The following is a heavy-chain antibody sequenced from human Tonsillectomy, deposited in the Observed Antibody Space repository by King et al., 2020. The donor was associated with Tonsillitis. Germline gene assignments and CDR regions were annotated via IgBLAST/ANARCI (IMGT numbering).Heavy chain of an antibody. CDR1: GGSISSSSYY. V-gene: IGHV4-39*07. CDR2: IYYSGST. J-gene: IGHJ4*02. D-gene: IGHD3-9*01. CDR3: ANGYYDILTGDSPCPIDY. Sequence: QLQESGPGLVKPSETLSLTCTVSGGSISSSSYYWGWIRQPPGKGLEWIGSIYYSGSTYYNPSLKSRVTISVDTSKNQFSLKLSFVTAADTAVYYCANGYYDILTGDSPCPIDYWGQGTLVTVSS.